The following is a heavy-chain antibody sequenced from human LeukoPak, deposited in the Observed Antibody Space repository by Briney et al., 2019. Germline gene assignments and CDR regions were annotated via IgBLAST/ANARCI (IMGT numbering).Heavy chain of an antibody. J-gene: IGHJ4*02. CDR3: VPLGADY. CDR1: GFTFRTYA. D-gene: IGHD3-16*01. V-gene: IGHV3-64*01. Sequence: PGGSLRLSCAASGFTFRTYAMHWVRQAPGKGLEYVSAISGNGGSTYYANSVKGRFTISRDNSKNTLYLQMGSLRPEDMAVYYCVPLGADYWGQGTLVTVSS. CDR2: ISGNGGST.